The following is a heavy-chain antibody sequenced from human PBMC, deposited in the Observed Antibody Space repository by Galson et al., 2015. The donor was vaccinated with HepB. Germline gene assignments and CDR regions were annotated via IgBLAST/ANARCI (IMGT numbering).Heavy chain of an antibody. Sequence: SCKASGGTFSTFAISWLRQAPGQGLEWMGGVIPIFNTTHYAQNFQGRVTITADESTTTSYMELSSLRSEDTAVYYCARDLTYWGGDAFDIWGQGTMVTLSS. CDR1: GGTFSTFA. V-gene: IGHV1-69*01. CDR2: VIPIFNTT. CDR3: ARDLTYWGGDAFDI. D-gene: IGHD7-27*01. J-gene: IGHJ3*02.